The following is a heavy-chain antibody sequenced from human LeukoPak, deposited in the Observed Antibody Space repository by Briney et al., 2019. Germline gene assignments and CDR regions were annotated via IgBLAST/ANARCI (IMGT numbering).Heavy chain of an antibody. V-gene: IGHV5-51*01. Sequence: GESLKISCKGSGYSFTSYWIGWVRQMPGKGLEWMGIIYPGDSDTRYSPSFQGQVTISADKSISTAYLQWSSLKASDTAMYYCARRRPGIAVEVGNWFDPWGQGTLVTVSS. D-gene: IGHD6-19*01. CDR3: ARRRPGIAVEVGNWFDP. J-gene: IGHJ5*02. CDR2: IYPGDSDT. CDR1: GYSFTSYW.